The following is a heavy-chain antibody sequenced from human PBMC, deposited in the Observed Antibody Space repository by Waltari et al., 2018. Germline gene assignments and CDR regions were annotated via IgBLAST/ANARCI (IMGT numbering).Heavy chain of an antibody. CDR2: VSYSGAT. CDR3: ATYIGASIGTAAFDV. D-gene: IGHD3-16*01. V-gene: IGHV4-39*01. CDR1: GGSITSNRTY. Sequence: QLHLQESGPGLVKPSETLSLTCRVPGGSITSNRTYWAWIRQPPGKGLEWTATVSYSGATYNNPSLKSRVTISVDTSKNQFSLKLSSVTAADTALYYCATYIGASIGTAAFDVWGQGTMVTVSS. J-gene: IGHJ3*01.